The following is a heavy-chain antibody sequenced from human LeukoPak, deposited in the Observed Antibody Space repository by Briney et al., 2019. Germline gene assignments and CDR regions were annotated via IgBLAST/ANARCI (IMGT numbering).Heavy chain of an antibody. V-gene: IGHV4-39*01. J-gene: IGHJ6*02. D-gene: IGHD3-9*01. CDR2: IYYSGST. CDR1: GGSISSSSYY. CDR3: ARGDAYYDILTGYYPSYGMDV. Sequence: SETLSHTCTVSGGSISSSSYYWGWIRQPPGKGLEWIGSIYYSGSTYYNPSLKSRVTISVDTSKNQFSLKLSSVTAADTAVYYCARGDAYYDILTGYYPSYGMDVWGQGTTVTVSS.